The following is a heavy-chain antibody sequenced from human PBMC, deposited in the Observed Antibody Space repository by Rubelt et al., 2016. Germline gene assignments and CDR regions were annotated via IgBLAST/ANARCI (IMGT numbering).Heavy chain of an antibody. J-gene: IGHJ3*02. V-gene: IGHV5-51*01. CDR3: ARRMIDSSGQNASDI. D-gene: IGHD3-22*01. Sequence: MAIIYPGDSDSRYSPSFQGQVTISADKSISTAYLQWSSLKASDTAMYYCARRMIDSSGQNASDIWGQGTMVTVSS. CDR2: IYPGDSDS.